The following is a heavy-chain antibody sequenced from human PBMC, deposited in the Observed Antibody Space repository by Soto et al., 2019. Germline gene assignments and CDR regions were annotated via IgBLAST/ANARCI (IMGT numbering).Heavy chain of an antibody. CDR1: GFTFSDNY. D-gene: IGHD1-26*01. J-gene: IGHJ4*02. V-gene: IGHV3-72*01. Sequence: EVQLVESGGGLVQPGGSLRLPCAASGFTFSDNYIDWARQDPGKGLEWVGRIRRKVDGYSTAFAASVKGRFTLSRDDSKNSVFLQMNSLKTEDTEVYYCFRVGDVFYYDFWGEGTLVTVSS. CDR3: FRVGDVFYYDF. CDR2: IRRKVDGYST.